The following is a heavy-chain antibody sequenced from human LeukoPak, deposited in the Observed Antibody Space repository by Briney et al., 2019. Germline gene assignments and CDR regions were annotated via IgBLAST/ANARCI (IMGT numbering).Heavy chain of an antibody. CDR2: IKPDGSEK. CDR3: ARDGHYFAMDV. V-gene: IGHV3-7*03. J-gene: IGHJ6*02. CDR1: GFTFNYYW. Sequence: GGSLRLSCAASGFTFNYYWMSWVRQTPGKGLKWLANIKPDGSEKYYVDSVRGRFTISRDNAKSSVHLQMNGLRAEDTAIYYCARDGHYFAMDVWGQGTTVTVSS.